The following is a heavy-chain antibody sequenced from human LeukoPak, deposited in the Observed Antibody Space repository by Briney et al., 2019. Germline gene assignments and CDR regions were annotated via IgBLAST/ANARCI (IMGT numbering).Heavy chain of an antibody. CDR3: ARHRDYYDT. J-gene: IGHJ4*01. CDR2: IFYSGTT. Sequence: SETLSLTCTVSGGSISSRSYYWGWIRQPPGKGLEWIGSIFYSGTTYYNPSLKSRVTISVDTSKNQISLNLTSVTAADTAVYFCARHRDYYDTWGHGTLVTVSS. D-gene: IGHD3-22*01. CDR1: GGSISSRSYY. V-gene: IGHV4-39*01.